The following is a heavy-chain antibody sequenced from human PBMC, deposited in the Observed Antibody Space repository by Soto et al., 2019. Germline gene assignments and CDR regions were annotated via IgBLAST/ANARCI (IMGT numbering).Heavy chain of an antibody. D-gene: IGHD4-17*01. Sequence: GASVKVSCKASGGTFSSYAISWVRQAPGQGLEWMGGIIPMFGTANCAQKFQGRVRITANTSTSTAYMDLSSLTSEDTAVYFCARSPTVTTLRNWYFDLWGRGTLVTVSS. CDR2: IIPMFGTA. J-gene: IGHJ2*01. V-gene: IGHV1-69*06. CDR3: ARSPTVTTLRNWYFDL. CDR1: GGTFSSYA.